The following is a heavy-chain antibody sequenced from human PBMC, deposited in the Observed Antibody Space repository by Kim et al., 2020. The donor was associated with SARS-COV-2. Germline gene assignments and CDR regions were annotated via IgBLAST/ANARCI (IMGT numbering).Heavy chain of an antibody. CDR1: GFTFSSYW. Sequence: GSLRLSCAASGFTFSSYWMHWVRQAPGKGLVWVSRINSDGSSTSYADSVKGRFTISRDNAKNTLYLQMNSLRAEDTAVYYCARASGSSWYCAFDIWGQGTMVTVSS. J-gene: IGHJ3*02. CDR3: ARASGSSWYCAFDI. CDR2: INSDGSST. V-gene: IGHV3-74*01. D-gene: IGHD6-13*01.